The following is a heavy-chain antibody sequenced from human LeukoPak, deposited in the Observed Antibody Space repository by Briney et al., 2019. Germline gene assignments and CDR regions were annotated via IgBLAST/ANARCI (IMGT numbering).Heavy chain of an antibody. CDR1: GGSFSGYY. J-gene: IGHJ4*02. CDR2: INHSGST. CDR3: ARETVLRFLEWLFNGGYFDY. V-gene: IGHV4-34*01. D-gene: IGHD3-3*01. Sequence: SETLSLTCAVYGGSFSGYYWSWIRQPPGKGLEWIGEINHSGSTNYNPSLKSRVTISVDTSKNQFSLKLSSVTAADTAVYYCARETVLRFLEWLFNGGYFDYWGQGTLVTVSS.